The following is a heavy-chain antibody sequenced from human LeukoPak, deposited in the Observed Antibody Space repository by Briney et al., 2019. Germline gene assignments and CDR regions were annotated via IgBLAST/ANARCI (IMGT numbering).Heavy chain of an antibody. CDR3: ATSSDTAMVFDY. CDR1: GFAFSTYW. CDR2: INSDGSTP. Sequence: GGSLRLSCAAPGFAFSTYWMHWVRQAPGKGLVWVSRINSDGSTPSYADSVKGRFTISRDNAKNTLYLQMNSLRAEDTAVYYCATSSDTAMVFDYWGQGTLVTVSS. D-gene: IGHD5-18*01. V-gene: IGHV3-74*01. J-gene: IGHJ4*02.